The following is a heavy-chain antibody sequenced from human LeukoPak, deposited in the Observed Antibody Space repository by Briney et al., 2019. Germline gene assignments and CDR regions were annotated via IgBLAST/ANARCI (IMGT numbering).Heavy chain of an antibody. CDR2: IYYSGST. Sequence: PSETLSLTCTVSGGSISSSSYYWGWIRQPPGKGLEWIGSIYYSGSTYYNPSLKSRVTISVDTSKNQFSLKLSSVTAADTAVYYCARGLNGHFDWVGGFDYWGQGTLVTVSS. J-gene: IGHJ4*02. D-gene: IGHD3-9*01. V-gene: IGHV4-39*07. CDR3: ARGLNGHFDWVGGFDY. CDR1: GGSISSSSYY.